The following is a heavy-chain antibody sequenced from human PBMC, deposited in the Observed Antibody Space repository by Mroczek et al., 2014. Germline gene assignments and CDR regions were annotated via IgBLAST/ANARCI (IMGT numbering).Heavy chain of an antibody. D-gene: IGHD1-26*01. V-gene: IGHV3-7*01. CDR3: ARPQGVGATPDYFDY. Sequence: VQLLESGGGLVQPGGSLRLSCAASGFTFSSYWMSWVRQAPGKGLEWVANIKQDGSEKYYVDSVKGRFTISRDNAKNSLYLQMNSLRAEDTAVYYCARPQGVGATPDYFDYWGQGTLVTVSS. CDR1: GFTFSSYW. CDR2: IKQDGSEK. J-gene: IGHJ4*02.